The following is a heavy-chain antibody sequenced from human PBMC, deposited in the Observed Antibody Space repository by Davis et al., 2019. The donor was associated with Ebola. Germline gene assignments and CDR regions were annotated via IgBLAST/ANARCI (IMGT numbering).Heavy chain of an antibody. Sequence: ASVKVSCKASGYTFTGYYMHWVRQAPGQGLEWMGWINPNSGGTNYAQKFQGWVTMTRDTSISTAYMELSRLRSDDTAVYYCARVLGYCSGGSCYSSDWFDPWGQGTLVTVSS. V-gene: IGHV1-2*04. CDR2: INPNSGGT. J-gene: IGHJ5*02. CDR3: ARVLGYCSGGSCYSSDWFDP. CDR1: GYTFTGYY. D-gene: IGHD2-15*01.